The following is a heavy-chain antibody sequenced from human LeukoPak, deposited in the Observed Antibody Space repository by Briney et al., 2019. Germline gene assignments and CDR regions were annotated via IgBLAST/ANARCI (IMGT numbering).Heavy chain of an antibody. Sequence: PSQTLSLTCTVSGGSISSGGYYWSWIRQHPGKGLEWIGYIYYSGSTNYNPSLKSRVTISVDTSKKQFSLKLTSVTAADTAVYYCARTNYYDSSGYGGHTKYFDYWGQGTLVTVSS. V-gene: IGHV4-31*03. J-gene: IGHJ4*02. CDR2: IYYSGST. CDR1: GGSISSGGYY. CDR3: ARTNYYDSSGYGGHTKYFDY. D-gene: IGHD3-22*01.